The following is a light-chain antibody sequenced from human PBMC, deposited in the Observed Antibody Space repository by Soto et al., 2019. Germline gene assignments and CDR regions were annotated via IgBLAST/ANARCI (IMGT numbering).Light chain of an antibody. J-gene: IGLJ2*01. CDR3: SSYAGSYTLV. Sequence: QSALTQPASVSGSPGQSITISCTGTSSDIGNYNYVSWYQQHPGKAPKLIIYEVTNRPSGVSDRFSGSKSGNTASLTISGLQAEDEADYHCSSYAGSYTLVFGGGTKVTVL. CDR1: SSDIGNYNY. CDR2: EVT. V-gene: IGLV2-14*01.